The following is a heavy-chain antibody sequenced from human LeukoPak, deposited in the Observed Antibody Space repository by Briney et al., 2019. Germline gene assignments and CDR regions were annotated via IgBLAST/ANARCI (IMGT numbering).Heavy chain of an antibody. CDR2: ISGSGGST. Sequence: GGSLRLSCAASGFTFSSNAMSWVRQAPGKGLEWVSAISGSGGSTYYADSVKGRFTISRDNSKNTLYLQMNSLRAEDTAVYYCAKDAYDSSGYHLDYWGQGTLVTVSS. J-gene: IGHJ4*02. D-gene: IGHD3-22*01. V-gene: IGHV3-23*01. CDR1: GFTFSSNA. CDR3: AKDAYDSSGYHLDY.